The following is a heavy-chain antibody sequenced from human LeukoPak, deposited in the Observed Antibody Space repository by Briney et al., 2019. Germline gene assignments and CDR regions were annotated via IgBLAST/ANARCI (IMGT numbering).Heavy chain of an antibody. CDR2: ISAYNGNT. CDR3: ARDSTLGYCSSASCYNWFDP. D-gene: IGHD2-2*01. CDR1: GYTFTSYG. J-gene: IGHJ5*02. Sequence: GASVRVSCKASGYTFTSYGISWVRQAPGQGLKWMGWISAYNGNTIYAQKLQGRVTMTTDTSTSTAYMELRSLRSDDTAVYYCARDSTLGYCSSASCYNWFDPWGQGTLVTVSS. V-gene: IGHV1-18*01.